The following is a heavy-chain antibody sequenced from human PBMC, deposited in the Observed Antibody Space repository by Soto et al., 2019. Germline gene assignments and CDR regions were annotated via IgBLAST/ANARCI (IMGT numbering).Heavy chain of an antibody. J-gene: IGHJ4*02. Sequence: GGSLRFSCAASGFTFSSYSMNWVRQAPGKGLEWVSSISSSSSYIYYADSVKGRFTISRDNAKNSLYLQMNSLRAEDTAVYYCARAYDILTGYDYWGQGTLVTVSS. D-gene: IGHD3-9*01. CDR1: GFTFSSYS. V-gene: IGHV3-21*01. CDR2: ISSSSSYI. CDR3: ARAYDILTGYDY.